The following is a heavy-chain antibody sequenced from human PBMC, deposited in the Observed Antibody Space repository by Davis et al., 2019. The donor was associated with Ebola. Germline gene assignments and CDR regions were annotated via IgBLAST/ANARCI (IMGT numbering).Heavy chain of an antibody. Sequence: GESLKISCAASGFTFSGSAMHWFRQASGKGLEWVGRIRSKANSYATAYAASVKGRFTISRDDSKNTAYLQMNSLKTEDTAVYYCTASSGGSTDYWGQGTLVTVSS. CDR2: IRSKANSYAT. J-gene: IGHJ4*02. CDR3: TASSGGSTDY. D-gene: IGHD2-15*01. V-gene: IGHV3-73*01. CDR1: GFTFSGSA.